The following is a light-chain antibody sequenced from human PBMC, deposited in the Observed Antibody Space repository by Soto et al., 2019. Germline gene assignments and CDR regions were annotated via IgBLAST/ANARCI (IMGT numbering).Light chain of an antibody. V-gene: IGKV3-20*01. J-gene: IGKJ1*01. CDR1: QSVSSSY. CDR2: GAS. CDR3: QQYGSSPGT. Sequence: EIVLTQSPGTLSLSPGERATLSCRASQSVSSSYLAWYQQKPGQAPRLLIYGASIRATGIPDRFSGSGSGKDFHLNIRKTEPEDFAVYYCQQYGSSPGTFGQGTKVEIK.